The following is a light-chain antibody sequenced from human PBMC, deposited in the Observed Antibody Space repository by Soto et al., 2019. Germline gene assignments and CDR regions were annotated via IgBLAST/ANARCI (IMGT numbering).Light chain of an antibody. J-gene: IGKJ4*01. CDR1: QSISSH. V-gene: IGKV3-11*01. Sequence: EIVLTQSPATLSLSPGEGATLSCRASQSISSHLAWYQQKPGQAPRLLMYDAFNRATGIPARFSGSGSGTDFTLTISSLAPEDFAVYYCQQRPNWPLTFGGGTKVEIK. CDR2: DAF. CDR3: QQRPNWPLT.